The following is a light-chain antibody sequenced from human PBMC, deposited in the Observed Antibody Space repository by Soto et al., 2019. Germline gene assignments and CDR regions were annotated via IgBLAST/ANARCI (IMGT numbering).Light chain of an antibody. Sequence: EIVLTQSPATLSLSPGERATLSCRASQSVSSYLAWYQQKPGQAPRLLIYDASNRATGIPARFSGSGSGTDFTLTISSLEPEDFAVYHCQQRSNWPPLFGQGTKVEIK. CDR3: QQRSNWPPL. CDR2: DAS. CDR1: QSVSSY. J-gene: IGKJ1*01. V-gene: IGKV3-11*01.